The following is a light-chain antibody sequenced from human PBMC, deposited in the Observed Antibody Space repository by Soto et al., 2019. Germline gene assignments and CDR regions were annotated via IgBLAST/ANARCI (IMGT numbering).Light chain of an antibody. CDR3: QQYNSFSFT. CDR1: QSISTG. Sequence: DIQMTQSPSTLSESVGDRVTITCRASQSISTGLAWYQQKSGKAPKLLVYKASSLETGVPSRFSGSGSGTEFTLTISSLQPDDFATYYCQQYNSFSFTFGPGTKVDIK. CDR2: KAS. J-gene: IGKJ3*01. V-gene: IGKV1-5*03.